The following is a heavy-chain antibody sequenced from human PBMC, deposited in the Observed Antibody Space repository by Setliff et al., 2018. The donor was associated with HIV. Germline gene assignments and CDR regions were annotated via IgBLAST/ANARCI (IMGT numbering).Heavy chain of an antibody. CDR3: AKVGREYNGYDLTFDS. CDR2: INWDDDNT. V-gene: IGHV3-43*01. J-gene: IGHJ4*01. D-gene: IGHD5-12*01. Sequence: GGSLRLSCAASGFTFDDYTMHWVRQRPGKGLEWVSLINWDDDNTYYADSVKGRFTISRDNSRNTLNLQMNTLRAEDTAMYYCAKVGREYNGYDLTFDSWGQGTLVTVSS. CDR1: GFTFDDYT.